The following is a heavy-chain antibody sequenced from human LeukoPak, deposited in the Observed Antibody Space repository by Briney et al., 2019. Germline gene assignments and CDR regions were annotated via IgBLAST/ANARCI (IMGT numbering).Heavy chain of an antibody. J-gene: IGHJ4*02. CDR2: IHYSGGT. CDR1: GGSIGSYY. Sequence: SETLSLTCTVSGGSIGSYYWTWIRQPPGKGLEWIAYIHYSGGTSSNPSLKSRVTVSVDTSNNQFSLKLTSVTAADTAVYYCARDDILTGYYGNFDFWGQGTLVTVSS. D-gene: IGHD3-9*01. CDR3: ARDDILTGYYGNFDF. V-gene: IGHV4-59*01.